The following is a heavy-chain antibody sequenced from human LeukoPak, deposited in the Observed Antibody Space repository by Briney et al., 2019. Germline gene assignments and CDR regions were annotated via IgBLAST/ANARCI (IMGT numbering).Heavy chain of an antibody. CDR2: IYPGGGST. CDR1: GYTFTSYY. D-gene: IGHD2-8*01. V-gene: IGHV1-46*01. J-gene: IGHJ4*02. CDR3: ARDNDFDY. Sequence: GASVKVSCKASGYTFTSYYIHWVRQAPGQGLEWMGIIYPGGGSTSYAQKFQGRVTMTRDMSTSTVYMELCSLRSEDTAVYYCARDNDFDYWGQGTLVTVSS.